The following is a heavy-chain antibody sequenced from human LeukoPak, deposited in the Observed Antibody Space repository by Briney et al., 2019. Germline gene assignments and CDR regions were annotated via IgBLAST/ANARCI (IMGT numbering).Heavy chain of an antibody. J-gene: IGHJ6*02. V-gene: IGHV4-59*12. CDR3: AREPYSNSYYGMDV. CDR1: GGSISSYY. D-gene: IGHD4-4*01. CDR2: IYYSGST. Sequence: SETLSLTCTVSGGSISSYYWSWIRQPPGKGLEWIGYIYYSGSTNYNPSLKSRVTISVDTSKKQFSLKLSSVTAADTAVYYCAREPYSNSYYGMDVWGQGTTVTVSS.